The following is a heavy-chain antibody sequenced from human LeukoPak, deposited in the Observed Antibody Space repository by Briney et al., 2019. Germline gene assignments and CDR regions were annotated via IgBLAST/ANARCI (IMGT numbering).Heavy chain of an antibody. CDR3: ARELHRSSSWYPYWFDP. D-gene: IGHD6-13*01. J-gene: IGHJ5*02. V-gene: IGHV6-1*01. CDR2: TYYRSKWYN. Sequence: SQTLSLTCAISGESVSINSAAWNWIRQSPSRGLEWLGRTYYRSKWYNDYAVSVKSRITINPDTSKNQFSLQLNSVTPEDTAVYYCARELHRSSSWYPYWFDPWGQGTLVTASS. CDR1: GESVSINSAA.